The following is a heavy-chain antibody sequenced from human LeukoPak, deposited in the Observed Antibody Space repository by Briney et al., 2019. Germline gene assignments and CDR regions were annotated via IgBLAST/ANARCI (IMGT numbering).Heavy chain of an antibody. CDR1: GFILHDYD. Sequence: PGRSLRLPCAASGFILHDYDMSWVRQAPGKGLEWVSGINWNGGSTGYADSVKGRFTISRDNAKNSLYLQMNSLRAEDTALYYCARDNGSSSPDYWGQGTLVTVSS. V-gene: IGHV3-20*04. D-gene: IGHD6-13*01. J-gene: IGHJ4*02. CDR3: ARDNGSSSPDY. CDR2: INWNGGST.